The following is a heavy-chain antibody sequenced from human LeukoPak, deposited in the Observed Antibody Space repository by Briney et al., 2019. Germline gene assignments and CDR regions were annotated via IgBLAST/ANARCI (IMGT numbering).Heavy chain of an antibody. CDR3: ANGKYSSGPFDY. Sequence: PGGSLRLSCAASGFTFDDYAMHWVRQAPGKGLEWVSLISWDGGSTYYADSVKGRFTISRDNSKNTLYLQMNSLRAEDTAVYYCANGKYSSGPFDYWGQGTLVTVSS. CDR2: ISWDGGST. CDR1: GFTFDDYA. J-gene: IGHJ4*02. V-gene: IGHV3-43D*03. D-gene: IGHD6-19*01.